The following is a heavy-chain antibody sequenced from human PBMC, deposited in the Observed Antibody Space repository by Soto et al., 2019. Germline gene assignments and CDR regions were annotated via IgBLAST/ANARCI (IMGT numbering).Heavy chain of an antibody. CDR3: ARDSASSRAA. CDR2: INHSGST. J-gene: IGHJ5*02. Sequence: SETLSLTCAVYGGSFSGYYWSWIRQPPGKGLEWIGEINHSGSTNYNPPLKSRVTISVDTSKNQFSLKLSSVTAADTAVYYCARDSASSRAAWGQGTLVTVSS. V-gene: IGHV4-34*01. D-gene: IGHD2-15*01. CDR1: GGSFSGYY.